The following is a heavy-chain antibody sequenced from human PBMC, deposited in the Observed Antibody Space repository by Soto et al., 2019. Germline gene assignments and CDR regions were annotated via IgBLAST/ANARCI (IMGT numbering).Heavy chain of an antibody. J-gene: IGHJ4*02. CDR1: GGTFSSYT. V-gene: IGHV1-69*08. Sequence: QVQLVQSGAEVKKPGSSVKVSCKASGGTFSSYTISWVRQAPGQGLEWMGMIIPILGIANYAQKFQGRVTITEDKSTSTAYLELSSLRSEDTAVYYCARDGGQLEQYYFDYWGQGTLVTVSS. D-gene: IGHD6-13*01. CDR3: ARDGGQLEQYYFDY. CDR2: IIPILGIA.